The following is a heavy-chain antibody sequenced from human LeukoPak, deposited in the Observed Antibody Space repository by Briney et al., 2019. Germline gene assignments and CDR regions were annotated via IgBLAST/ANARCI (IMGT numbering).Heavy chain of an antibody. CDR3: AKASGYSSGWYEFDY. Sequence: PGRSLRLSCAASGFTFDDYAMHWVRQAPGKGLEWVSGISWNSGSIGYADSVKGRFTISRDNAKNSLYLQMNSLRAEDMALYYCAKASGYSSGWYEFDYWGQGTLVTVSS. CDR2: ISWNSGSI. V-gene: IGHV3-9*03. D-gene: IGHD6-19*01. CDR1: GFTFDDYA. J-gene: IGHJ4*02.